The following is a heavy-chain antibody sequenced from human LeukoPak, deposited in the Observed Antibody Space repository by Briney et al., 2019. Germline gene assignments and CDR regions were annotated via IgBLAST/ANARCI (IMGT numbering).Heavy chain of an antibody. CDR3: AHLYSWNSFGYMDV. Sequence: PGGSLRLSCAASGFTFDDYGMSWVRHAPGKGLEWVSGINWNGGSTGYADSVKGRFTISRDNAKNSLYLQMNSLRAEDTALYYCAHLYSWNSFGYMDVWGKGTTVTVSS. J-gene: IGHJ6*03. CDR2: INWNGGST. D-gene: IGHD1-7*01. V-gene: IGHV3-20*04. CDR1: GFTFDDYG.